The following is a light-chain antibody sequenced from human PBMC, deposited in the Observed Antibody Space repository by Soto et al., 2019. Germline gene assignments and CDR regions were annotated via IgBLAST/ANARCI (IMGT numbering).Light chain of an antibody. CDR1: TGTLTSGHF. J-gene: IGLJ2*01. CDR3: LLYFDVARV. CDR2: DTS. Sequence: QTVVTQEPSLTMSPGGTVTLTCGSSTGTLTSGHFPYWFQQKPGQAPRALIFDTSKKYSWTPARFSGSLLGGKAAPTLSGAQPEDEADYYCLLYFDVARVFGGGTKVTVL. V-gene: IGLV7-46*01.